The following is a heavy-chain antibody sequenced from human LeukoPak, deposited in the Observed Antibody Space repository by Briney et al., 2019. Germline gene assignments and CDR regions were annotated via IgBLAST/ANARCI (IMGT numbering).Heavy chain of an antibody. V-gene: IGHV4-59*08. CDR2: IYYSGST. J-gene: IGHJ4*02. CDR3: ARRGIAAAGTFDY. Sequence: SETLSLTCTVSGGSISSYYWSWIRQPPGKGLVCIGYIYYSGSTNYNPSLKSRVTISVDTSKNQFSLKLSSVTAADTAVYYCARRGIAAAGTFDYWGQGTLVTVSS. D-gene: IGHD6-13*01. CDR1: GGSISSYY.